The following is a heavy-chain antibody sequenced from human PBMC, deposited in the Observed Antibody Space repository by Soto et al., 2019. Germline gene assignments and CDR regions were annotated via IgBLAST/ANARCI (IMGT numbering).Heavy chain of an antibody. D-gene: IGHD1-1*01. J-gene: IGHJ4*02. Sequence: GGSLRLSCAASGFPFSTTDMSWVRQAPGKGLEWVSTIDGSGGGTYYADFVKGRFTISRDNSKNTLFLQMNSLRAEDTAVYYCARGWTFDLWGQGTLVTVSS. CDR3: ARGWTFDL. CDR1: GFPFSTTD. V-gene: IGHV3-23*01. CDR2: IDGSGGGT.